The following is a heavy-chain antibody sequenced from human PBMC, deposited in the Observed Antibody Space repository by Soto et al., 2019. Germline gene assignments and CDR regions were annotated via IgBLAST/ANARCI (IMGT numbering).Heavy chain of an antibody. D-gene: IGHD3-16*01. Sequence: GSLRLSCAPSGFTVKGNYVGWARQASGKGMEWVSIIFSAGMTYYTDSVKGRFTISKDISKNTLSLQMNSLRVDDTAVYFCAGAYTYNYAFDYWGLGTPVTVSS. V-gene: IGHV3-53*01. CDR1: GFTVKGNY. CDR3: AGAYTYNYAFDY. J-gene: IGHJ4*02. CDR2: IFSAGMT.